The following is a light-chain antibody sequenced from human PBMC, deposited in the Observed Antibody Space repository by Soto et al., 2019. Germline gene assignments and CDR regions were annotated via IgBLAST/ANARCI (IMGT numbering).Light chain of an antibody. Sequence: QSALTQPRSVSGSPGQSVTISCTGTSSDVGGYNYVSWYQQHPGKAPKLMIYDVSKRPSGGPDRFSGSKSGNTASLTISGLQAEDEADYYCCSYAGSSYVFGTGTKLTVL. CDR2: DVS. CDR3: CSYAGSSYV. CDR1: SSDVGGYNY. V-gene: IGLV2-11*01. J-gene: IGLJ1*01.